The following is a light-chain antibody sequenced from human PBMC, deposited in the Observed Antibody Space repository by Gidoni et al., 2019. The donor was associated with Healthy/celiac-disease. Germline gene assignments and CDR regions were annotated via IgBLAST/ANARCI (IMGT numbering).Light chain of an antibody. J-gene: IGKJ4*01. V-gene: IGKV3-20*01. CDR1: QSVSSSY. CDR2: GAS. CDR3: QQYGSSPPLT. Sequence: ALTQSPGTLSLSPGERATLSCRASQSVSSSYLDWYQQKPGQAPRLLIYGASSRATGIPDRFSGSGSATDFTLTISSLEPEDFAVYYCQQYGSSPPLTFGGGTKVEIK.